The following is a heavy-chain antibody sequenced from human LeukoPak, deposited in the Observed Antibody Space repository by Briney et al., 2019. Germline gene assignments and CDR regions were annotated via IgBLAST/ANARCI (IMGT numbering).Heavy chain of an antibody. CDR3: ARESADYYDSSGYYYLVYYFDY. D-gene: IGHD3-22*01. CDR2: INPNSGGT. CDR1: GYTFTGYY. J-gene: IGHJ4*02. V-gene: IGHV1-2*02. Sequence: ASVKVSCKASGYTFTGYYMHWVRQAPGQGLEWMGWINPNSGGTNYAQKFQGRVTMTRDTSISTAYMELSRLRSDDTAVYYCARESADYYDSSGYYYLVYYFDYWGQGTLVTVFS.